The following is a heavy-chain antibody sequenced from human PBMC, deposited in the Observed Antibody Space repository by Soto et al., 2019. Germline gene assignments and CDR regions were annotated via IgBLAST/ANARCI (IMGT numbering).Heavy chain of an antibody. CDR3: ARDLVPGYCSGGSCYNWFDP. CDR1: GFTFSSYS. D-gene: IGHD2-15*01. CDR2: ISSSSSYI. V-gene: IGHV3-21*01. Sequence: PGGSLRLSCAASGFTFSSYSMNWVRQAPGKGLEWVSSISSSSSYIYYADSVKGRVTISRDNAKNSLYLQMNSLRAEDTAVYYFARDLVPGYCSGGSCYNWFDPWGQGTLVTVSS. J-gene: IGHJ5*02.